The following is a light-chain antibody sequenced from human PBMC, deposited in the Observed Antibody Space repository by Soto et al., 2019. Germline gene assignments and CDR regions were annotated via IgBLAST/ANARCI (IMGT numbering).Light chain of an antibody. V-gene: IGLV2-11*01. J-gene: IGLJ1*01. CDR3: CSYAGSYSYV. CDR1: SSDVGGYNY. CDR2: DVS. Sequence: QSALTQPRSVSGSPGQSVTISCTGTSSDVGGYNYFSWYQQYPGKAPKLLIYDVSKRPSRVPDRFSGSKSGNTASLTIAGLQAEDEGDYYCCSYAGSYSYVFGTGTKLTVL.